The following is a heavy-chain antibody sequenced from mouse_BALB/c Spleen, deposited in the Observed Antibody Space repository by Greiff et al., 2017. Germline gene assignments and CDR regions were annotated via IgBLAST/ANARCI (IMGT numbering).Heavy chain of an antibody. V-gene: IGHV5-9-3*01. D-gene: IGHD2-1*01. CDR3: ARRLYGNYSYYYAMDY. CDR2: SSGGSYT. CDR1: GFTFSSYA. J-gene: IGHJ4*01. Sequence: EVHLVESGGGLVKPGGSLKLSCAASGFTFSSYAISSGGSYTYYPDSVKGRFTISRDNAKNTLYLQMSSLRSEDTAMYYCARRLYGNYSYYYAMDYWGQGTSVTVSS.